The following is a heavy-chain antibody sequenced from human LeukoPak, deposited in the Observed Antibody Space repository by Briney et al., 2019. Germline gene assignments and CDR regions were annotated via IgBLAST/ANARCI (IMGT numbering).Heavy chain of an antibody. CDR1: GYTFTSYY. D-gene: IGHD2-21*01. J-gene: IGHJ4*02. V-gene: IGHV1-46*01. CDR3: ARAPFNSPFDY. Sequence: GASVKVSCKASGYTFTSYYMHWVRQAPGQGMELMGIINPSGGSTSYAQKFQGRVTMTRDTSTSTVYMELSSLRSEDTAVYYCARAPFNSPFDYWGQGTLVTVSS. CDR2: INPSGGST.